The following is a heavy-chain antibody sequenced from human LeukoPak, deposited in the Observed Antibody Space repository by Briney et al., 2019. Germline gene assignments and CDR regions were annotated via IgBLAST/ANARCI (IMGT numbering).Heavy chain of an antibody. CDR2: IKQDGSEK. V-gene: IGHV3-7*01. J-gene: IGHJ6*03. Sequence: GGSLRLSCAASRFTFSSYWLSWVRQAPGKGLEWVANIKQDGSEKYYVDSVKGRFTISRDNAKNSLYLQMNSLRAEDTAVYYCARVQRFLEWLSTTNYYYYMDVWGKGTTVTVSS. D-gene: IGHD3-3*01. CDR3: ARVQRFLEWLSTTNYYYYMDV. CDR1: RFTFSSYW.